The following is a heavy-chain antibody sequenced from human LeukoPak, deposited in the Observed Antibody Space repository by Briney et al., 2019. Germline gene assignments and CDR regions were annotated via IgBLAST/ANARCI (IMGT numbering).Heavy chain of an antibody. CDR3: ATSWGPDTSAFRWGRDGMDV. D-gene: IGHD3-16*01. J-gene: IGHJ6*02. Sequence: GSLRLSCAVSGLTFNNYAMSWVRQAPGKGLEWVSAISKSGDHTYYAASAKGRFTIYRDNSKNTQYLQMNSLRAEDTAVYYCATSWGPDTSAFRWGRDGMDVWGQGTTVTVSS. CDR1: GLTFNNYA. V-gene: IGHV3-23*01. CDR2: ISKSGDHT.